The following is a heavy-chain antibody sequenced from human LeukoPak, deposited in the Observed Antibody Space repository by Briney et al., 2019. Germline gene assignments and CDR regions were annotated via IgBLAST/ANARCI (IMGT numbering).Heavy chain of an antibody. J-gene: IGHJ4*02. Sequence: GRSLSLSCAVSGFTFSSYAMQWVRHAPGKGREWVAVISYDGSNKYYADSVKGRFTISRYNYKNTLYLQMNSLRDEDRAVYYCARDSSGWYLGPFYYWGKGTLVTVS. CDR3: ARDSSGWYLGPFYY. CDR1: GFTFSSYA. D-gene: IGHD6-19*01. CDR2: ISYDGSNK. V-gene: IGHV3-30-3*01.